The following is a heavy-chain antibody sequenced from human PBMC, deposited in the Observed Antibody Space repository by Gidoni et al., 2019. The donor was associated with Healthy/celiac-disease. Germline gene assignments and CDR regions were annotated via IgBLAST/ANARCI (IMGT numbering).Heavy chain of an antibody. V-gene: IGHV3-23*01. D-gene: IGHD6-13*01. Sequence: EVQLLESGGGLVQPGGSLRLSCAASGFTFSSYAMSWVRQAPGKGLEWVSAMSGSGGSTYYADSVKGRFTISRDNSKNTLYLQMNSLRAEDTAVYYCANLHSSSWYYFDYWGQGTLVTVSS. CDR2: MSGSGGST. J-gene: IGHJ4*02. CDR3: ANLHSSSWYYFDY. CDR1: GFTFSSYA.